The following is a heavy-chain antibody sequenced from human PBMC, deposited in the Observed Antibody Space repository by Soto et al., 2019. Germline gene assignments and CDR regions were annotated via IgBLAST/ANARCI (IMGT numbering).Heavy chain of an antibody. Sequence: SVKVSCRASGGTFSSSAISWVRQAPGQGLEWMGGIIPVFGTANYAQKFQGRVAVTADESTSTAYMELSSLRSEDTAVYFCASSRSTVFGVPPMATYKYYAVDVGGQGTTVTSP. CDR2: IIPVFGTA. J-gene: IGHJ6*02. CDR3: ASSRSTVFGVPPMATYKYYAVDV. D-gene: IGHD3-3*01. CDR1: GGTFSSSA. V-gene: IGHV1-69*13.